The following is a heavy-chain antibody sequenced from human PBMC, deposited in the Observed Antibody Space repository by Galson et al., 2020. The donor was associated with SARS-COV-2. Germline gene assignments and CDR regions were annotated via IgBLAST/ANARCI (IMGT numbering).Heavy chain of an antibody. CDR3: ARENYYDSSGYQDWYFDL. J-gene: IGHJ2*01. CDR2: IYYSGST. CDR1: GGSISSGGYY. V-gene: IGHV4-31*03. Sequence: SETLSLTCTVSGGSISSGGYYWSWIRQHPGKGLEWIGYIYYSGSTYYNPSLKSRVTISVDTSKNQFSLKLSSVTAADTAVYYCARENYYDSSGYQDWYFDLWGRGTLVTVSS. D-gene: IGHD3-22*01.